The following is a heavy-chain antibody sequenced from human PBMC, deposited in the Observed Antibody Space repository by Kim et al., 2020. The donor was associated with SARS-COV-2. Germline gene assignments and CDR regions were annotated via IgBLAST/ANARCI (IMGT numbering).Heavy chain of an antibody. J-gene: IGHJ4*02. Sequence: GGSLRLSCAASGFTFSSYAMSWVRQAPGKGLEWVSAISGSGGSTYYADSVKGRFTISRDNSKNTLFLQMNSLRAEDTAVYYCAKPLKASYFDWLSSDYWGQGTLVTVSS. V-gene: IGHV3-23*01. CDR2: ISGSGGST. D-gene: IGHD3-9*01. CDR3: AKPLKASYFDWLSSDY. CDR1: GFTFSSYA.